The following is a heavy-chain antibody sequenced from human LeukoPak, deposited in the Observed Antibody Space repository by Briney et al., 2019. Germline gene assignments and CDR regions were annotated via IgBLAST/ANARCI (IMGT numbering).Heavy chain of an antibody. Sequence: PGGSLRLSCAASGFTFSSYWMSWVRQAPGKGLEWVANIKQDGSEKYYVDSVKGRFTISRDNAKNSLYLQMNSLRAEDTAVYYCAREDFEVTTVTVDAFDIWGQGTMVTVSS. V-gene: IGHV3-7*01. D-gene: IGHD4-17*01. CDR1: GFTFSSYW. J-gene: IGHJ3*02. CDR2: IKQDGSEK. CDR3: AREDFEVTTVTVDAFDI.